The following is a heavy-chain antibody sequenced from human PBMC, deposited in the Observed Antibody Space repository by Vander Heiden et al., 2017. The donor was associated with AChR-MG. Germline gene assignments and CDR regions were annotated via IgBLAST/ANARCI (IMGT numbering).Heavy chain of an antibody. Sequence: QVQLQQWGAGLLKPSETLSLTCAVYGGSSSGYYWSWIRQPPGKGLEWIGEINHSGSTNYNPSLKSRVTISVDTSKNQFSLKLSSVTAADTAVYYCARGVGYYDFWSGYYGFDYWGQGTLVTVSS. CDR1: GGSSSGYY. CDR3: ARGVGYYDFWSGYYGFDY. CDR2: INHSGST. J-gene: IGHJ4*02. V-gene: IGHV4-34*01. D-gene: IGHD3-3*01.